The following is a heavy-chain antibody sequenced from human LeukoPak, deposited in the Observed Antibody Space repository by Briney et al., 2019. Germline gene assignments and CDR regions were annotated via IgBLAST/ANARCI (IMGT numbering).Heavy chain of an antibody. Sequence: GGSLRLSCAASGFTFSSYGMHWVRQAPGKGLEWVSAISGSGGSSYYADSVKGRFTISRDNSKNTLYLQMNSLRAEDTAVYYCAKDTYSSSWYEGDYWGQGTLVTVSS. CDR1: GFTFSSYG. CDR3: AKDTYSSSWYEGDY. CDR2: ISGSGGSS. D-gene: IGHD6-13*01. V-gene: IGHV3-23*01. J-gene: IGHJ4*02.